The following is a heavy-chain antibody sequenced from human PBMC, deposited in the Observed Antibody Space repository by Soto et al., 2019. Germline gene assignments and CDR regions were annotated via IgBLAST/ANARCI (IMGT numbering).Heavy chain of an antibody. CDR2: ISGSGGST. CDR3: AKEVRSLGFGELFGENWFDP. Sequence: HPGGSLRLSCAASGFTFSSYAMSWVRQAPGKGLEWVSAISGSGGSTYYADSVKGRFTISRDNSKNTLYLQMNSLRAEDTAVYYCAKEVRSLGFGELFGENWFDPWGQGTLVTVSS. CDR1: GFTFSSYA. D-gene: IGHD3-10*01. J-gene: IGHJ5*02. V-gene: IGHV3-23*01.